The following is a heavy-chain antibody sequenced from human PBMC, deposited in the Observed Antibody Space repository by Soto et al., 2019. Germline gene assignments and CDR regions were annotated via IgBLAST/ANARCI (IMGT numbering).Heavy chain of an antibody. D-gene: IGHD1-26*01. J-gene: IGHJ4*02. CDR2: ISGSGGST. Sequence: PGGSLRLSCAASGFTFSSYAMSWVRQAPGKGLEWVSAISGSGGSTYYADSVKGRFTISRDNSKNTLYLQMNSLRAEDTAVYYCAKGDLNYSGSYRFDYWGQGTLVTVSS. V-gene: IGHV3-23*01. CDR1: GFTFSSYA. CDR3: AKGDLNYSGSYRFDY.